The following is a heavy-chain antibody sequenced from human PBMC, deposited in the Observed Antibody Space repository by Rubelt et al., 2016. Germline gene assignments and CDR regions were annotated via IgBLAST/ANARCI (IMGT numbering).Heavy chain of an antibody. Sequence: GGSLRLSCAASGFTFSTYAMSWVRQAPGKGLEWVAVISYDGSNKYYADSVKGRFTISRDNSKNTLYLQMNSLRAEDTAVYYCARSISGFVVRGVGDDAFDIWGQGTMVTVSS. J-gene: IGHJ3*02. D-gene: IGHD3-10*01. V-gene: IGHV3-30*04. CDR1: GFTFSTYA. CDR2: ISYDGSNK. CDR3: ARSISGFVVRGVGDDAFDI.